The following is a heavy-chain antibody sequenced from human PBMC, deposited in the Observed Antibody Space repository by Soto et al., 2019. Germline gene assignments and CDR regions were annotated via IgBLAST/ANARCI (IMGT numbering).Heavy chain of an antibody. D-gene: IGHD3-10*01. CDR2: SIAYNANT. CDR3: ARGHPSSDYASGSSFDT. CDR1: GYTFTSYT. Sequence: QVHLVQSGTEVKKPGTSMKVSCRASGYTFTSYTINWVRQAPGQGLEWVGRSIAYNANTHSAQKLQGTATMTIATATSTAYIELTSLSSDDTAVYYCARGHPSSDYASGSSFDTRGQGTLLTVSA. V-gene: IGHV1-18*01. J-gene: IGHJ4*02.